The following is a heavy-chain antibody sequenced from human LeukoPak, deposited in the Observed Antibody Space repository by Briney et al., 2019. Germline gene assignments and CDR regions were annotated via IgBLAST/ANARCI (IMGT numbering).Heavy chain of an antibody. CDR2: INQAGSEK. J-gene: IGHJ4*02. CDR1: GFSFSAYW. D-gene: IGHD3-10*01. V-gene: IGHV3-7*01. CDR3: ARGRRGVSPIRFDY. Sequence: GGSLRLSCAASGFSFSAYWMTWVRQAPGTGLEWVANINQAGSEKYYVDSVRGRFTISRDNAKNSLYLQMNSLRAEDTAVYYCARGRRGVSPIRFDYWGQGTLVTVSS.